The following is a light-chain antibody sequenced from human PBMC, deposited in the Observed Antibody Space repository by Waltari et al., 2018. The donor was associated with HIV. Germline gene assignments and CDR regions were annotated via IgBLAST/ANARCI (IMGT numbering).Light chain of an antibody. CDR2: GAS. CDR1: QSVSNN. CDR3: QQYNNWPPLT. V-gene: IGKV3D-15*01. J-gene: IGKJ4*01. Sequence: EILMTQSPATLSVSPGERATLSCRTSQSVSNNLAWYQQRPGQAPRILIYGASTRATGIPALFSCSGSGTEFTLTISSLESEDFAVYYCQQYNNWPPLTFGGGTKVEIK.